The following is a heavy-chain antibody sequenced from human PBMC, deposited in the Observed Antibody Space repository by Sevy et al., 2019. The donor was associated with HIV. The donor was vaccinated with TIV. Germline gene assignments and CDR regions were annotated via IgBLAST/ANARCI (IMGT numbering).Heavy chain of an antibody. V-gene: IGHV3-23*01. CDR2: ISHSGDNT. J-gene: IGHJ4*02. CDR3: AGRKVGDFWSGSVRGPWAGDPLFDY. D-gene: IGHD3-3*01. Sequence: GGSRRLSCTSSGLSFNNYALTWVRQAPGKGLEWVSTISHSGDNTNYADSVKGRFIISRDNSENTLYLQMNSLIAEDTALYYCAGRKVGDFWSGSVRGPWAGDPLFDYWGQGTLVTVSS. CDR1: GLSFNNYA.